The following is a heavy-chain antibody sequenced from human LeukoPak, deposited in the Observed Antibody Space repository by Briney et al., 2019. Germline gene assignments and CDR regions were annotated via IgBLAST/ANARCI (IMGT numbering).Heavy chain of an antibody. Sequence: PGGSLRLSSAASGLPVSSNYLSWVRPAPGKGLAWGLGSYSGGSTYYADSVKGRFTISRDNSKNTLYLQMNSLRAEDTAVYYCARGEYYYDSSGYYQFYYFDYWGQGTLVTVSS. CDR3: ARGEYYYDSSGYYQFYYFDY. CDR1: GLPVSSNY. CDR2: SYSGGST. D-gene: IGHD3-22*01. V-gene: IGHV3-53*01. J-gene: IGHJ4*02.